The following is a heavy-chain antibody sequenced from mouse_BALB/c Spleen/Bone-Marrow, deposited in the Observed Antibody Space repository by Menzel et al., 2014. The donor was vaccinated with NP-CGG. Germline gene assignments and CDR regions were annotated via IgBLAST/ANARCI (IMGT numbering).Heavy chain of an antibody. CDR3: ARGDYYRSPMDY. Sequence: VQLQQSGPELVKPGSSVRISCKASGYTFTSYYIHWVEQRPGQGLEWIGWIYPGNVNTNYNEKFEDKATLTADKSSSTAYMHHSSLTSEDSAVYFCARGDYYRSPMDYWGQGTSVTVSS. CDR2: IYPGNVNT. D-gene: IGHD2-14*01. J-gene: IGHJ4*01. CDR1: GYTFTSYY. V-gene: IGHV1S56*01.